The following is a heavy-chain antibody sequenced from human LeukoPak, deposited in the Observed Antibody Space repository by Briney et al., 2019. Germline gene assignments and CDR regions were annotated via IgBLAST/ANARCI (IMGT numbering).Heavy chain of an antibody. J-gene: IGHJ3*02. CDR3: ARDPRLLWFGDMAFDI. D-gene: IGHD3-10*01. V-gene: IGHV1-2*04. Sequence: ASVKVSCKASGYTFTGYYMHWVRQAPGQGLEWMGWINPNSGGTNYAQKFQGWVTMTRDTSISTAYMELRSLRSDDTAVYYCARDPRLLWFGDMAFDIWGQGIMVTVSS. CDR1: GYTFTGYY. CDR2: INPNSGGT.